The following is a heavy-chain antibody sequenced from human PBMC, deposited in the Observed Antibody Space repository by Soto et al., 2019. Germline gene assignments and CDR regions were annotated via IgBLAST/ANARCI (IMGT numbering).Heavy chain of an antibody. CDR1: GFTFSTYW. J-gene: IGHJ4*02. Sequence: EVQLVESGGGLVQPGGSLRPSCVASGFTFSTYWMHWVRQVPGKGLVWVSRIQPAGASTAYADSVKGRFTISRDNAKNTLYLQMNSLRAEDTAVYFCASGVYNSLYYFDYWGQGTLITVSS. CDR3: ASGVYNSLYYFDY. V-gene: IGHV3-74*01. D-gene: IGHD4-17*01. CDR2: IQPAGAST.